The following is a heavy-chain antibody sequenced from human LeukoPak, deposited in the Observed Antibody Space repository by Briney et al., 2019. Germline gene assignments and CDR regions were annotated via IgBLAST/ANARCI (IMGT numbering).Heavy chain of an antibody. V-gene: IGHV1-2*02. Sequence: ASVKVSCKASGYTFTGYYMHWVRQAPGQGLEWMGWINPNSGGTNYAQKFQGRVTMTRDTSISTAYMELSRLRSEDTAVYYCATGAGWVQQLTPYYMDVWGKGTTVTVSS. CDR2: INPNSGGT. D-gene: IGHD6-13*01. J-gene: IGHJ6*03. CDR1: GYTFTGYY. CDR3: ATGAGWVQQLTPYYMDV.